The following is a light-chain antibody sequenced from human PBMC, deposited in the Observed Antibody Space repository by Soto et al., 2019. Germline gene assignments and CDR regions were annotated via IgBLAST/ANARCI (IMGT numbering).Light chain of an antibody. CDR2: AAS. CDR1: QGISNW. Sequence: DIQMTQSPSSVSASVGDRVTITCRASQGISNWLAWYQQKPGKAPSLLIHAASSLQSGVPSRFSGSGYGTDFTRTISSLQPQDFATYFCQQANRLPVTFGPGTKVDIK. V-gene: IGKV1-12*01. CDR3: QQANRLPVT. J-gene: IGKJ3*01.